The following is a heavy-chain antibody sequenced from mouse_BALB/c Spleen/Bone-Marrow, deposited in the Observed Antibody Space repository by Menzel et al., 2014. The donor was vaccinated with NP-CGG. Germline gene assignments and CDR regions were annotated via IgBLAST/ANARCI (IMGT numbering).Heavy chain of an antibody. CDR1: GYTFTSYT. CDR2: INPSSDYT. CDR3: ARRYYGSTFDY. Sequence: VKEVESGAELARPGASVKMSCTASGYTFTSYTMHWVKQRPGQGLKWIGYINPSSDYTNYNQKFKDKATLTADKSSSTPYMQLSSLTSEDSAVYYCARRYYGSTFDYWGQGTTLTVSS. J-gene: IGHJ2*01. D-gene: IGHD1-1*01. V-gene: IGHV1-4*01.